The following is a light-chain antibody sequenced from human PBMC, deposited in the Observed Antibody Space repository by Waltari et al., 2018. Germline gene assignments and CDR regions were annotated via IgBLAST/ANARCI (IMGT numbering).Light chain of an antibody. J-gene: IGKJ4*01. CDR3: QQYGRSPLT. V-gene: IGKV3-20*01. Sequence: DIVMSQSPVTLSLSPGERAILSCRASQSISSSYLTWFQQKPGQAPRLLIYGASPRATGIPDRFSGAGSGTNFTLTISRLEPEDFAVYYCQQYGRSPLTFGGGTKVEIK. CDR2: GAS. CDR1: QSISSSY.